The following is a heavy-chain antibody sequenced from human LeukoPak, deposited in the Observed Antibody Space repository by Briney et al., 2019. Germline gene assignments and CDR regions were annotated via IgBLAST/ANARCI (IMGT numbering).Heavy chain of an antibody. V-gene: IGHV7-4-1*02. Sequence: ASVKVSCKASGYTFTSYAMNWVRQAPGQGLEWMGWINTNTGNPTYAQGFTGRFVFSLDTSVSTAYLQISSLKAEDTAVYYCAREGCSSTSCYFGDYGWFDPWGQGTLVIVSS. CDR3: AREGCSSTSCYFGDYGWFDP. J-gene: IGHJ5*02. D-gene: IGHD2-2*01. CDR2: INTNTGNP. CDR1: GYTFTSYA.